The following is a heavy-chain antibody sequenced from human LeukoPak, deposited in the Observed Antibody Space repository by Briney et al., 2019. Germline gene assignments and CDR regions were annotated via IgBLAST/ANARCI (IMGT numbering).Heavy chain of an antibody. CDR2: INHSGGT. V-gene: IGHV4-34*01. J-gene: IGHJ4*02. CDR1: GEPFSGYY. D-gene: IGHD3-16*01. CDR3: ARGAGGQHQVLVY. Sequence: PSETLSLTCAVYGEPFSGYYWTWIRQPPGKGLEWIGEINHSGGTDYSPSLKSRVTIWVDTSKNQFSLKLTSVTAADTAFYYCARGAGGQHQVLVYWGQGTLVTVSP.